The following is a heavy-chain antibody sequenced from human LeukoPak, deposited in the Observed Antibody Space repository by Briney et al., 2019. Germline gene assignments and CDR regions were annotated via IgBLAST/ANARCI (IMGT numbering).Heavy chain of an antibody. CDR1: GFSISDFA. J-gene: IGHJ4*02. CDR3: AIDRPPGGSPTVDY. V-gene: IGHV3-23*01. D-gene: IGHD1-26*01. CDR2: ISSRGCDI. Sequence: GAALGLSCAAAGFSISDFAMSWVRPVAGKGLEWGSVISSRGCDIYYSDSVKGRFTLSRDNSKNTLYLQMNSLRAGDTALYYCAIDRPPGGSPTVDYWGQGTLVTVSS.